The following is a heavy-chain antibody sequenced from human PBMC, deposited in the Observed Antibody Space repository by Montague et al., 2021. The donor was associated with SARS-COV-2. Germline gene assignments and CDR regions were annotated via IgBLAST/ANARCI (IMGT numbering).Heavy chain of an antibody. CDR2: LWYDGGNK. CDR3: ARELRGFSTSWYALDS. Sequence: SLRLSCAASGFTFSSFGMHWVRQAPGKGLEWVAALWYDGGNKYYADSVKGRFTISRDNSKNTLYLQMNGLRAEDTAVYYCARELRGFSTSWYALDSWGQGTLVTVSS. D-gene: IGHD6-13*01. V-gene: IGHV3-33*01. J-gene: IGHJ4*02. CDR1: GFTFSSFG.